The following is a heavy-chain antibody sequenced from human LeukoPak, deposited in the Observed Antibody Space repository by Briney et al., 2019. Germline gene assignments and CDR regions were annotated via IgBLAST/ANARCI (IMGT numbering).Heavy chain of an antibody. Sequence: GASVKVSCKASGYTFTGYYMHWVRQAPGQGLEWMGWINPNSGGTNYAQKFQGWVTMTGDTSISTAYMELSRLRSDDTAVYYCARDRGSSGWYDYWGQGTLVTVSS. D-gene: IGHD6-19*01. CDR1: GYTFTGYY. CDR2: INPNSGGT. J-gene: IGHJ4*02. CDR3: ARDRGSSGWYDY. V-gene: IGHV1-2*04.